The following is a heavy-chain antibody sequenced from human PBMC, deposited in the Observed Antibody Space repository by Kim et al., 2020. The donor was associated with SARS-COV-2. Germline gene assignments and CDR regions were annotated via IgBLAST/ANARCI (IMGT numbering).Heavy chain of an antibody. CDR2: IYFGRIT. Sequence: SETLSLTCTVSGDSITSSDYSWSWIRQSPGKGLQWLGTIYFGRITYYNPSLKSRATISVNTSKSQFSLKLTSVTAADAAVYYWAKDHWGVAGMCFDPW. J-gene: IGHJ5*02. D-gene: IGHD6-13*01. V-gene: IGHV4-39*07. CDR3: AKDHWGVAGMCFDP. CDR1: GDSITSSDYS.